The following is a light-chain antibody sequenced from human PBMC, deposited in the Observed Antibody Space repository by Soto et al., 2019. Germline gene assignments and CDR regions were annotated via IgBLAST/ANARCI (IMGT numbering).Light chain of an antibody. V-gene: IGKV3-15*01. Sequence: EIVMTQSPATLSVSPGERATLSCRASQSVSSNLAWYQQKPGQAPRLLIYGASTRATGIPARFSGSGSGTEFTLTISSLQSEDFAVYYCQQYNNWPQTVGQGTKVEIQ. J-gene: IGKJ1*01. CDR2: GAS. CDR1: QSVSSN. CDR3: QQYNNWPQT.